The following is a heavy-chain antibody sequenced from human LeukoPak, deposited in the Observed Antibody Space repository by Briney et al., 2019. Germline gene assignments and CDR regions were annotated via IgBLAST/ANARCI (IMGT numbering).Heavy chain of an antibody. D-gene: IGHD3-10*01. CDR1: GGSISSYY. CDR2: IYYSGST. J-gene: IGHJ4*02. Sequence: SETLSLTCAVSGGSISSYYWSWIRQPPGKGLEWIGYIYYSGSTNYNPSLKSRVTISVDTSKNQFSLKLSSVTAADTAVYYCASLWFGELSLWGQGTLVTVSS. V-gene: IGHV4-59*01. CDR3: ASLWFGELSL.